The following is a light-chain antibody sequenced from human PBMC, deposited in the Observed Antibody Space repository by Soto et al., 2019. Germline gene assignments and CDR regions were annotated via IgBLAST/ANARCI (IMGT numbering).Light chain of an antibody. Sequence: QSVLTQPPSASGTPGQRVTMSCSGSSSNIESNTVNWYQQLPGAAPKLLIQSNNQRPSGVPDRFSGSQSGTSASLAISGLQSEDEADYYCAVWDDSLSGYVFGTGTKVTVL. CDR1: SSNIESNT. CDR3: AVWDDSLSGYV. V-gene: IGLV1-44*01. CDR2: SNN. J-gene: IGLJ1*01.